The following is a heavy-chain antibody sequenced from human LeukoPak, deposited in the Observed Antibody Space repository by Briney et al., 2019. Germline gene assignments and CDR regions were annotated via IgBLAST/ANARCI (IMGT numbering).Heavy chain of an antibody. CDR2: ISTSSHMI. V-gene: IGHV3-11*01. CDR3: GRDGSGSPDY. D-gene: IGHD1-26*01. CDR1: GFSFSDYY. J-gene: IGHJ4*02. Sequence: GGSLRLSCEAPGFSFSDYYMTWIRQAPGKGLEWISYISTSSHMIYYADSVKGRFTISRDNAKNSLYLQMNSLRAEDTAVYYCGRDGSGSPDYWGQGTLVTVSS.